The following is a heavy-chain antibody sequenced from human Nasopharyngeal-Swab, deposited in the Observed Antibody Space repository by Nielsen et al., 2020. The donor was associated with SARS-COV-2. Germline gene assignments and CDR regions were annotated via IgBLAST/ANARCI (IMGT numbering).Heavy chain of an antibody. Sequence: VRQMPGKGLEWVGRIRSKANSYATAYAASVKGRFTISRDDSKNTAYLQMNSLKTEDTAVYYCTRLTRDSGYDFYYYGTDVWGQGTTVTVSS. V-gene: IGHV3-73*01. CDR3: TRLTRDSGYDFYYYGTDV. CDR2: IRSKANSYAT. D-gene: IGHD5-12*01. J-gene: IGHJ6*02.